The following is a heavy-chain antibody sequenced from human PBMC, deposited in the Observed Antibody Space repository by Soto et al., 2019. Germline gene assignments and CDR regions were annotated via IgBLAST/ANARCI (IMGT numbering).Heavy chain of an antibody. CDR3: ARSIAADDRGPLYY. Sequence: PGESLKISCKGSGYSFTSYWIGWVRQMPGKGLEWMGIIYPGDSDTRYSPSFQGQVTISADKSISTAYLQWSSLKASDTAMYYCARSIAADDRGPLYYWGQGTLAPSPQ. D-gene: IGHD6-25*01. CDR1: GYSFTSYW. CDR2: IYPGDSDT. V-gene: IGHV5-51*01. J-gene: IGHJ4*02.